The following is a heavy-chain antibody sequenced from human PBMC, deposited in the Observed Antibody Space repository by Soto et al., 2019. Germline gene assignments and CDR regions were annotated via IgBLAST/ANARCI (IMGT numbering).Heavy chain of an antibody. V-gene: IGHV4-59*08. Sequence: QVQLQESGPGLVKPSETLSLTCTVSGGSISSYYWSWIRQPPGKGLEWIGYIYYSGSTNYNPSLKSPVTISVNTSKNQFPLKLSSVTAADTAVYYCARHRGGGLFDYWGQGTLVTVSS. CDR1: GGSISSYY. CDR3: ARHRGGGLFDY. J-gene: IGHJ4*02. CDR2: IYYSGST. D-gene: IGHD3-16*01.